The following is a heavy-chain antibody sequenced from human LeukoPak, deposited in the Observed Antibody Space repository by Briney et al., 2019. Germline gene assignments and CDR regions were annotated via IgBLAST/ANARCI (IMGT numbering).Heavy chain of an antibody. J-gene: IGHJ4*02. V-gene: IGHV3-7*01. CDR3: ARGYSSDY. D-gene: IGHD5-18*01. Sequence: PGGSLRLSCEASGLTFRSYWMSWVRQAPGKGLEWVANIKQDGSEKYYVDSVKGRFTISRDNAKSSLYLQMDSLRVEDTAVYYCARGYSSDYWGQGTLVTVSS. CDR1: GLTFRSYW. CDR2: IKQDGSEK.